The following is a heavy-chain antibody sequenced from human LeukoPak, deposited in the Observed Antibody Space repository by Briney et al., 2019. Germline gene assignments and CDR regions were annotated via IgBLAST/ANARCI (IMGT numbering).Heavy chain of an antibody. D-gene: IGHD2-15*01. V-gene: IGHV4-34*01. CDR3: ARWGVGYCSGGSCTKRDY. J-gene: IGHJ4*02. Sequence: KTSETLSLTCAVYGGSFSGYYWSWIRQPPGKGLEWIGEINHSGSTNYNPSLKSRVTISVDTSKNQFSLKLSSVTAADTAVYYCARWGVGYCSGGSCTKRDYWGQGTLVTVSS. CDR2: INHSGST. CDR1: GGSFSGYY.